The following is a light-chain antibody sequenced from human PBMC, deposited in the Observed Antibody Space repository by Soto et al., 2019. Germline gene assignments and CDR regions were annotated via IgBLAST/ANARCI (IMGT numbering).Light chain of an antibody. CDR3: QQGKTFPFT. J-gene: IGKJ3*01. CDR2: TVS. Sequence: IQMTQSPSSVSASVGDTVTLSCQTSHGVSGWLAWYQKKPGKAPTLLIYTVSNLQSGVPSRFSGSGSVTDFKLTITNLQPEDFATDFCQQGKTFPFTFGPGTKVEVK. V-gene: IGKV1-12*01. CDR1: HGVSGW.